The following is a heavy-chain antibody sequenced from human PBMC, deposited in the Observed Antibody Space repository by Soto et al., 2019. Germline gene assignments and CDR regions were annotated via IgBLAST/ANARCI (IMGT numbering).Heavy chain of an antibody. CDR1: GYNFNDYH. D-gene: IGHD3-10*01. CDR3: ARDSGYGSGASVNHYLDY. V-gene: IGHV3-11*01. CDR2: ITNINIRM. J-gene: IGHJ4*02. Sequence: GGSLSLSCAVTGYNFNDYHRSWISQAPGKGLEWVSHITNINIRMYYADSVKGRFTISRDNVKKPLYLQMDSLRAEDTAIYFCARDSGYGSGASVNHYLDYWGQGTLVTVSS.